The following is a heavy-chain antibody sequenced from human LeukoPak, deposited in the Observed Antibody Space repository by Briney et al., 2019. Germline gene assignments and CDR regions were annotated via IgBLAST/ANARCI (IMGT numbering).Heavy chain of an antibody. D-gene: IGHD4-17*01. CDR3: AYSDNAEYFQH. J-gene: IGHJ1*01. CDR1: GYTFTSYY. Sequence: ASVKVSCKASGYTFTSYYMHWVRQAPGQGLEWMGIINPSGGSTSYAQKFQGRVTMTRDTSTSTVYMELSSLRSDDTAVYYCAYSDNAEYFQHWGQGTLVTVSS. CDR2: INPSGGST. V-gene: IGHV1-46*01.